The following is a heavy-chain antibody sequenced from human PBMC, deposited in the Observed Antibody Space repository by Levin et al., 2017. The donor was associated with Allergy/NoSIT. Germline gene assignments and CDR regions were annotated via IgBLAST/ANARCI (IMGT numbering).Heavy chain of an antibody. Sequence: PGGSLRLSCAASGFNFNANWMTWVRQAPGKGLEWVANINIDGSDKYHVDSVKDRFTISRDNAQTSLFSQMNSLRVEDTAVYYCARGGRDSSWYWRHWGQGTLVLVSP. CDR3: ARGGRDSSWYWRH. V-gene: IGHV3-7*03. J-gene: IGHJ4*02. CDR1: GFNFNANW. D-gene: IGHD6-13*01. CDR2: INIDGSDK.